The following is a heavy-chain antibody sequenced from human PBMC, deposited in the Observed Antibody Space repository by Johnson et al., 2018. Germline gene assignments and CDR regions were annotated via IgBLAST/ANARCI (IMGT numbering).Heavy chain of an antibody. V-gene: IGHV4-34*01. J-gene: IGHJ3*02. D-gene: IGHD2-21*02. CDR1: SGSFSDYY. CDR2: INHNGGT. Sequence: QVQLQQWGAGLLKPSETLSLTCGVYSGSFSDYYWSWIRQPPGKGLEWSGEINHNGGTNYNPSHKSRVTISEDKSKTQFSRKLSSVTAADTAVYYCASRREEVTRIRSTDAFDIWGQGTMVTVSS. CDR3: ASRREEVTRIRSTDAFDI.